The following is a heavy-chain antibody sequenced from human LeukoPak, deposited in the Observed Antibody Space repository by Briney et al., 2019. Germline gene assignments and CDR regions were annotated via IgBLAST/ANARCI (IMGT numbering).Heavy chain of an antibody. CDR3: AGKTNYGDYPY. CDR2: IYYSGST. V-gene: IGHV4-59*08. J-gene: IGHJ4*02. Sequence: PSETLSLTCTVSGGSISSYYWSWIRQPPGKGLEWIGYIYYSGSTNYNPSLKSRVTISVDTSKNQFSLKLSSVTAADTAVYYSAGKTNYGDYPYWGQGTLVTVSS. D-gene: IGHD4-17*01. CDR1: GGSISSYY.